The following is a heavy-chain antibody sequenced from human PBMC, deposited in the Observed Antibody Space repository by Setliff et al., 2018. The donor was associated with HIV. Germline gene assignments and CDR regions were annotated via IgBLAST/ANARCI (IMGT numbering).Heavy chain of an antibody. D-gene: IGHD3-16*01. CDR2: IIPVLGIT. Sequence: SVMVSCKASGDTFSRSTYTWVRRAPGQGLDWMGGIIPVLGITNYAQKFQGRVILTADESTSTLYMELTSLTFEDTAVYYCAKEVGGSYALGSKVLDSWGQGTLVTVSS. CDR1: GDTFSRST. V-gene: IGHV1-69*10. J-gene: IGHJ4*02. CDR3: AKEVGGSYALGSKVLDS.